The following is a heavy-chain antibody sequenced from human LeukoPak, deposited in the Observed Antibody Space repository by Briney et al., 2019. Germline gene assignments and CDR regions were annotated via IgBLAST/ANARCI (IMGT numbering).Heavy chain of an antibody. V-gene: IGHV4-59*01. CDR1: GGSINSYY. CDR3: TSGGMVSGDY. J-gene: IGHJ4*01. CDR2: IYYSGST. D-gene: IGHD2-8*01. Sequence: SETLSLTCTVSGGSINSYYWSWIRQPPGKGLEWIGYIYYSGSTNYNPSLKSRVTISRDTSKNQFSLKLRSVTAADTAVYYCTSGGMVSGDYWGHGTLITVSS.